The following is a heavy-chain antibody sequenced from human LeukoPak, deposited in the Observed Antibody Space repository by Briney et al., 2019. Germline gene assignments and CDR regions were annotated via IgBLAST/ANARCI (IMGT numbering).Heavy chain of an antibody. CDR1: GFTFRSHG. V-gene: IGHV3-23*01. Sequence: GGSLRLSCVASGFTFRSHGMNWVRQAPGKGLEWVSGIRGDGITTYYADSVKGRFTISRDNSKNTLYLQMNSLRAEDTAVYYCAKDQSRYSSSWYGDDYWGQGTLVTVSS. J-gene: IGHJ4*02. D-gene: IGHD6-13*01. CDR3: AKDQSRYSSSWYGDDY. CDR2: IRGDGITT.